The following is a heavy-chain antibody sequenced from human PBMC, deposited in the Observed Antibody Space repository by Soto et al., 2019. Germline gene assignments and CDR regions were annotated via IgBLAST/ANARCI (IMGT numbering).Heavy chain of an antibody. V-gene: IGHV3-53*01. Sequence: GGSLRLSCTASGITVSSNYMSWVRQAPGKGQEWVSVIYSDGSTYYADSVKGRFTISRDNSKNTLDLQMNNLRAQDTAVYYWANDGQQLVSGDAFDIWGQGTMVTVSS. CDR1: GITVSSNY. CDR3: ANDGQQLVSGDAFDI. J-gene: IGHJ3*02. CDR2: IYSDGST. D-gene: IGHD6-13*01.